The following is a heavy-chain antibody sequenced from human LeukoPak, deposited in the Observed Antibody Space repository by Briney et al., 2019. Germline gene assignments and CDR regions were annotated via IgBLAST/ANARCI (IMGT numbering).Heavy chain of an antibody. D-gene: IGHD3-3*01. CDR2: ISAYNGNT. CDR3: ARDVYDFWSGCYTWYFVY. V-gene: IGHV1-18*01. J-gene: IGHJ4*02. Sequence: ASVKVSCKASCYTFTSYGISWVRQAPGQGLEWLGWISAYNGNTNYAQKLQGRVTMTTDTSTRTAYMGLRSLRSDDTAVYYCARDVYDFWSGCYTWYFVYWGQGTLVTVSS. CDR1: CYTFTSYG.